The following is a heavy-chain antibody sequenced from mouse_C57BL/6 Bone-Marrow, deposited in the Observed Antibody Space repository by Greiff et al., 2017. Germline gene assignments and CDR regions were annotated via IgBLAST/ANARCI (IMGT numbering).Heavy chain of an antibody. CDR2: IDPENGDT. Sequence: VQLKGSGAELVRPGASVKLSCTASGFNIKDDYMHWVKQRPEQGLEWIGWIDPENGDTEYASKFQGKATITADTSSNKAYLQLSSLTAEDTAVYYWTRGFAYWGQGTLVTVCA. V-gene: IGHV14-4*01. J-gene: IGHJ3*01. CDR3: TRGFAY. CDR1: GFNIKDDY.